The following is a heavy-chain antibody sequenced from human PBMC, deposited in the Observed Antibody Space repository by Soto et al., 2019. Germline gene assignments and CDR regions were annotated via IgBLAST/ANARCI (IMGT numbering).Heavy chain of an antibody. V-gene: IGHV4-34*02. CDR2: INQSGST. D-gene: IGHD1-1*01. CDR1: GASFSGYY. CDR3: ARRFSGTGRYFDY. Sequence: QVRLQQWGAGLLKPSETLSLSCAVSGASFSGYYWNWIRQSPGKGLEWIGEINQSGSTNYSPTLKTRVTVSVDTAKKQISLRLSSVTDADTAVYYCARRFSGTGRYFDYWGQGTLVPVSS. J-gene: IGHJ4*02.